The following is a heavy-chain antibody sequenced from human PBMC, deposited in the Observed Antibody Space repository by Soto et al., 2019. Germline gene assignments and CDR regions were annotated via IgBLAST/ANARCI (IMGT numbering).Heavy chain of an antibody. CDR2: FDPEDGET. Sequence: ASVKVSCKVSGYTLTELSMHWVRQAPGKGLEWMGGFDPEDGETIYAQKFQGRVTMTEDTSTDTAYMELSSLRSEDTAVYYCARVRRTGTMGTFGFDPWGQGTLVTVSS. J-gene: IGHJ5*02. V-gene: IGHV1-24*01. D-gene: IGHD1-1*01. CDR1: GYTLTELS. CDR3: ARVRRTGTMGTFGFDP.